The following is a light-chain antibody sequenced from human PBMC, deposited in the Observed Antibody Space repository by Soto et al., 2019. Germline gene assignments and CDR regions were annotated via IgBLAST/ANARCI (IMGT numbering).Light chain of an antibody. CDR2: GAS. J-gene: IGKJ4*01. CDR3: QQYYRYPLT. V-gene: IGKV1-8*01. Sequence: AIRMAHSPSSLSASTGDRVTITCRASQGVSSFLAWYQQKPGKAPKLLIYGASSLQSGVPLRFSGSGSGTEFTLTISRVQSEDFATYYCQQYYRYPLTFGGGTRVEIK. CDR1: QGVSSF.